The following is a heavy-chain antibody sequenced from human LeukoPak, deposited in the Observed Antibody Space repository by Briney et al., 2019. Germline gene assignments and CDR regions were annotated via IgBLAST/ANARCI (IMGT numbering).Heavy chain of an antibody. J-gene: IGHJ3*02. V-gene: IGHV3-53*01. D-gene: IGHD1-26*01. Sequence: PGGSLRLSCAASGFTVSSNYMSWVRQAPGKGLEWVSVIYSGGSTYYADSVKGRFTISRDNSKNTLYLQMNGLRAEDTAVYYCAKSGSYFAFDIWGQGTMVTVSS. CDR2: IYSGGST. CDR3: AKSGSYFAFDI. CDR1: GFTVSSNY.